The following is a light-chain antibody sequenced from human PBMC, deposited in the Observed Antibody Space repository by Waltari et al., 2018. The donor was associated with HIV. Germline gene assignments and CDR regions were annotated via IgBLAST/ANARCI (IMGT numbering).Light chain of an antibody. V-gene: IGKV4-1*01. CDR1: QSVLYSSNNQNN. CDR3: QQYYSTPLT. CDR2: WAA. Sequence: DIVMTQTTDSLAVSLGGRATINCKSSQSVLYSSNNQNNLAWYQQKQGQSPKLRIYWAATRECGVPDRFSGSGSETDFTLTISSLQAEDVAVYYCQQYYSTPLTFGGGTKVEIK. J-gene: IGKJ4*01.